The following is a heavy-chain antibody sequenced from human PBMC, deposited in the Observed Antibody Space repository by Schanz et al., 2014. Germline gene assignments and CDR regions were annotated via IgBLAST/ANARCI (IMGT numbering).Heavy chain of an antibody. V-gene: IGHV3-7*01. J-gene: IGHJ4*02. CDR3: VRDSFFAFDY. Sequence: EVQLVESGGGLVQPGGSLRLSCTASGFTFSTDAMSWVRQAPGKGPEWVANIKHDGSVKDYVDSVEGRFTISRDNAKRSLYLQMDSLRVEDTAVYYCVRDSFFAFDYWGQGTMVTVSS. CDR2: IKHDGSVK. CDR1: GFTFSTDA. D-gene: IGHD3-3*01.